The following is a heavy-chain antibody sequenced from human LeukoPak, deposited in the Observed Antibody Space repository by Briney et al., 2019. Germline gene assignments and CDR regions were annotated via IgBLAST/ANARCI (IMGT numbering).Heavy chain of an antibody. CDR3: ARPARGDYVENWFDP. V-gene: IGHV3-21*01. Sequence: GGSLRLSCAASGFTFSSYSMNWVRQAPGKGLEWVSSISSSSSYIYYADPVKGRFTISRDNAKNSLYLQMNSLRAEDTAVYYCARPARGDYVENWFDPWGQGTLVTVSS. J-gene: IGHJ5*02. D-gene: IGHD4-17*01. CDR1: GFTFSSYS. CDR2: ISSSSSYI.